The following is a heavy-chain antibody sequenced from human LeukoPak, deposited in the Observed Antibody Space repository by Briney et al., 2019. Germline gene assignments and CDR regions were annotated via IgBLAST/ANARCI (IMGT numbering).Heavy chain of an antibody. V-gene: IGHV1-3*03. Sequence: ASVKVSCKASGYTFTSYAMHWVRQAPGQRLEWMGWINAGNGNTKYSQEFQGRVTITRDTSASTAYMELSSLRSEDMAVYYCASVRVGASYYFDYWGQGTLVTVSS. J-gene: IGHJ4*02. D-gene: IGHD1-26*01. CDR3: ASVRVGASYYFDY. CDR1: GYTFTSYA. CDR2: INAGNGNT.